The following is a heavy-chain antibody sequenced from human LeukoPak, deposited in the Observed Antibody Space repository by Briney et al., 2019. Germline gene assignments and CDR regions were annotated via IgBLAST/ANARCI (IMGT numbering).Heavy chain of an antibody. D-gene: IGHD3-22*01. CDR3: ARPYYYDSRIDP. CDR1: GGSISSGDFY. Sequence: PSQTLSLTCTVSGGSISSGDFYWSWIRQPPGKGLEWIGYFYYSGSTYYNPSLKSRVTISVDTSKNQFSLKLSSVTSADTAVYYCARPYYYDSRIDPWGQGTLVTVSS. V-gene: IGHV4-30-4*01. J-gene: IGHJ5*02. CDR2: FYYSGST.